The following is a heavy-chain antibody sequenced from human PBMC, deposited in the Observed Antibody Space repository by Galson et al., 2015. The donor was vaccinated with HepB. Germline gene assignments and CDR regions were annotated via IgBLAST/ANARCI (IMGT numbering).Heavy chain of an antibody. V-gene: IGHV3-11*01. J-gene: IGHJ6*03. Sequence: SLRLSCAASGFTFSDYYMSWIRQAPEKGLEWVSYISSSGNTIYYADSVKGRFTISRDNAKNSLYLQMNSLRAEDTAVYYCARVGTSGSRLYYYYYMDVWGKGTTVTVSS. D-gene: IGHD2-2*01. CDR2: ISSSGNTI. CDR3: ARVGTSGSRLYYYYYMDV. CDR1: GFTFSDYY.